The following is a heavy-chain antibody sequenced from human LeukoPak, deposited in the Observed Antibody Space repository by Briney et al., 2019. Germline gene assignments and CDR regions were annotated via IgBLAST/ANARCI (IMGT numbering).Heavy chain of an antibody. CDR3: TRGSSGRRDN. CDR1: GYTFTSCD. V-gene: IGHV1-8*01. CDR2: MNLNSGNT. D-gene: IGHD6-19*01. J-gene: IGHJ4*02. Sequence: ASVKVSCKASGYTFTSCDINWVRPATGRGLAWMGWMNLNSGNTGYGQSFQGRITMTRDISIGTAYMELSNLTSEDTAIYYCTRGSSGRRDNWGQGTLVTVSA.